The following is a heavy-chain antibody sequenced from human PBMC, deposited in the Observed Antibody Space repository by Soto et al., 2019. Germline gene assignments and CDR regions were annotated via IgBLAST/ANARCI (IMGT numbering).Heavy chain of an antibody. D-gene: IGHD5-18*01. J-gene: IGHJ4*02. Sequence: QVQLQESGPGLVKPSETLSLTCTVSGGSISSSGYYWSWIRQHSGKGLEWIGYIYQSGSTYYNPSLKSRPTVSVDTSENHFALKMSSVTAADTAVYYCARGYSYGGYYFDYWGQGTLVTVSS. CDR3: ARGYSYGGYYFDY. CDR2: IYQSGST. V-gene: IGHV4-31*03. CDR1: GGSISSSGYY.